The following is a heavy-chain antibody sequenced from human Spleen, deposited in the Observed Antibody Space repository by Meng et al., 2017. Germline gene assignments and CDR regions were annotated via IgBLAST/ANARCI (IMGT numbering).Heavy chain of an antibody. Sequence: QVQLVQSGAEVKKPGASVKVSCNASRYTLTSDGFSWVRQAPGQGLEWMGWINRYSGNTDYAQKFQGRVTMTTDTSTSTAYMELTSLRSDDTAVYYCATRGNPYLNCWSQGTLVTVSS. J-gene: IGHJ4*02. CDR1: RYTLTSDG. CDR3: ATRGNPYLNC. CDR2: INRYSGNT. V-gene: IGHV1-18*01.